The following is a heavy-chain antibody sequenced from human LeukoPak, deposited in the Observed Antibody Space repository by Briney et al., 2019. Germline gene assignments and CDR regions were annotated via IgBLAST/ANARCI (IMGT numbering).Heavy chain of an antibody. D-gene: IGHD4-17*01. CDR2: MSGSGGNT. Sequence: GGSLRLSCAASGFTFSSYAMRWDSQAPGKGLELDPAMSGSGGNTYYADTVKGRFTISRDNSKKTLFLQMNSLRGVDTAVYYCAKVFTYGDHPGLDYCGQGTLVTVSS. CDR1: GFTFSSYA. J-gene: IGHJ4*02. V-gene: IGHV3-23*01. CDR3: AKVFTYGDHPGLDY.